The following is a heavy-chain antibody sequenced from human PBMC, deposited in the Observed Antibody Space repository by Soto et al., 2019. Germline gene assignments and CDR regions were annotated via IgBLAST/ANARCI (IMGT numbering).Heavy chain of an antibody. CDR3: ARDVAPAASRRPVDY. Sequence: QVKLVQSGAELRKPGASVKVSCKASGYPFISYGFSWVRQAPGQGLEWLGWISAYNGDTKNEQKFQGRITMTTDTSTSTAYRELRSLKSDDPAVYYCARDVAPAASRRPVDYWGQGTLVTVSS. J-gene: IGHJ4*02. CDR1: GYPFISYG. D-gene: IGHD2-2*01. V-gene: IGHV1-18*01. CDR2: ISAYNGDT.